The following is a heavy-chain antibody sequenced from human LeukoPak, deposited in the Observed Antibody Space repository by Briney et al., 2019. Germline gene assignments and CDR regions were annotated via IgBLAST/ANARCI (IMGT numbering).Heavy chain of an antibody. CDR3: VRDGDTILLSRYYYLDV. Sequence: GGSLRLSCEASGFIFSNYYMSWIRQAPGKGLEWVSSISSESFSIHYSGSVKGRFSISRDNGKSAVYLQLGSLRVEDTAIYYCVRDGDTILLSRYYYLDVWGKGTTVTVSS. CDR2: ISSESFSI. J-gene: IGHJ6*03. CDR1: GFIFSNYY. V-gene: IGHV3-11*01. D-gene: IGHD2-2*01.